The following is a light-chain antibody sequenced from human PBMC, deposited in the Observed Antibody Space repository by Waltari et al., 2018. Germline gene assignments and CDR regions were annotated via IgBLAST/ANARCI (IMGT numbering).Light chain of an antibody. V-gene: IGKV4-1*01. Sequence: DIVMTQSPDSLAVSLGERATINCKSSQSVLYSSNNRNYLAWYQQKPGQPPKMLIYWASTRESGVPDRFSGSGSGTDLTLTISSLQAEDVAVYYCHQYYSNRMWTFGQGTKVEIK. CDR1: QSVLYSSNNRNY. CDR2: WAS. J-gene: IGKJ1*01. CDR3: HQYYSNRMWT.